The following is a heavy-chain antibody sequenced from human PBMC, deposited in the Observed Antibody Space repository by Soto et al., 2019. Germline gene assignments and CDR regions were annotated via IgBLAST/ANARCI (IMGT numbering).Heavy chain of an antibody. D-gene: IGHD5-18*01. CDR2: ISVYNGNT. CDR1: GYSFTSYG. CDR3: ARDGYSYGYWFDP. J-gene: IGHJ5*02. Sequence: PGESLKISCKGSGYSFTSYGISWVRQAPGQGLEWMGWISVYNGNTNYAQKFQGRVTMTTDTSTSTAYMELRSLGSDDTAVYYCARDGYSYGYWFDPWGQGTLVTVSS. V-gene: IGHV1-18*01.